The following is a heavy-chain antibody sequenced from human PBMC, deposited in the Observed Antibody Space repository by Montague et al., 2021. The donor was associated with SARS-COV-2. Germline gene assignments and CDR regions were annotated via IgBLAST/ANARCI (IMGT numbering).Heavy chain of an antibody. D-gene: IGHD1-26*01. J-gene: IGHJ4*01. Sequence: SETLSLTCTVSGGSLSGYFWSWIRQAPGKTLEWLGYVHFSGITNYNPSLKSRVAISVDTSKNQFSLRLASVTAADTAVYFCARDGSTGTYTFDHWGHGVLVTVSS. CDR3: ARDGSTGTYTFDH. CDR2: VHFSGIT. CDR1: GGSLSGYF. V-gene: IGHV4-59*01.